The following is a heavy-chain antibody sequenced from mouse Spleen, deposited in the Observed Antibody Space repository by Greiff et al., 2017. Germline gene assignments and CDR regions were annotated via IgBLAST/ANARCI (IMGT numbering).Heavy chain of an antibody. CDR3: ARTYYGSSYRFAY. CDR1: GYTFTSYV. CDR2: INPYNDGT. V-gene: IGHV1-14*01. Sequence: LVESGPELVKPGASVKMSCKASGYTFTSYVMHWVKQKPGQGLEWIGYINPYNDGTKYNEKFKGKATLTSDKSSSTAYMELSSLTSEDSAVYYCARTYYGSSYRFAYWGQGTLVTVSA. D-gene: IGHD1-1*01. J-gene: IGHJ3*01.